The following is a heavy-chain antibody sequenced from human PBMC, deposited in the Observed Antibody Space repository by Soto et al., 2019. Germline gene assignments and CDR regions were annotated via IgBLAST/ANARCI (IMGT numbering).Heavy chain of an antibody. D-gene: IGHD3-16*01. CDR3: ATNPTGENTDN. J-gene: IGHJ4*02. Sequence: QVQLVESGGGLVKPGGSLRLSCDASGFIFSDSCMTWMRQAPGKGLEWVSYITTSGSTAYADSVKGRFTISRDNAKNSLYLQMNSLRAEDTAVYYCATNPTGENTDNWGQGTLVTVSS. CDR2: ITTSGST. V-gene: IGHV3-11*05. CDR1: GFIFSDSC.